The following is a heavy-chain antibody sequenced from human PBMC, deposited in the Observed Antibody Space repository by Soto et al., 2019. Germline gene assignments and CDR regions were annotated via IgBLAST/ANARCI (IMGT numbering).Heavy chain of an antibody. J-gene: IGHJ3*02. V-gene: IGHV3-15*07. CDR2: IKSKNDGGAT. D-gene: IGHD2-8*01. CDR1: GLTFNNAW. Sequence: EVQLVESGGGLVKPGGSLRLSCAASGLTFNNAWMNWVRQAPGKGLEWVGRIKSKNDGGATEYSAPVKDRFTISRDDSKNTLYLQINSLKTEDTAVYYCTTDAQWGIWGQGTMVTVSS. CDR3: TTDAQWGI.